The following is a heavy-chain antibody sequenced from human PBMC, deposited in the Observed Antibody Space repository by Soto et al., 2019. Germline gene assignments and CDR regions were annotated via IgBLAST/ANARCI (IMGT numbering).Heavy chain of an antibody. J-gene: IGHJ6*02. D-gene: IGHD7-27*01. V-gene: IGHV1-24*01. CDR1: GYTLTELS. Sequence: ASVKVSCKVSGYTLTELSMHWVRQAPGKGLEWMGGFDPEDGETIYAQKFQGRVTMTEDTSTDTAYMELSSLRSEDTAVYYCATMGTGPAAYYYGMDVWGQGTTVTVSS. CDR3: ATMGTGPAAYYYGMDV. CDR2: FDPEDGET.